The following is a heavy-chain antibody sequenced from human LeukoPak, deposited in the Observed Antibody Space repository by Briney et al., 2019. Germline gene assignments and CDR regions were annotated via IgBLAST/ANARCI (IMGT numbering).Heavy chain of an antibody. D-gene: IGHD6-6*01. V-gene: IGHV1-69*05. J-gene: IGHJ4*02. CDR3: ASLEYSSSTGGVNTDY. CDR1: GGTFSSYA. CDR2: IIPIFGTA. Sequence: GASVKVSCKASGGTFSSYAISWVRQAPGQGLEWMGGIIPIFGTANYAQKFQGRVTITTDESTSTAYMELSSLRSEDTAVYYCASLEYSSSTGGVNTDYWGQGTLVTVSS.